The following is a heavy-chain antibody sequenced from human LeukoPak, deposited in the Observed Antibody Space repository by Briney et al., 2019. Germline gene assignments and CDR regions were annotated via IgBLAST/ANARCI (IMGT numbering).Heavy chain of an antibody. V-gene: IGHV4-38-2*02. J-gene: IGHJ3*02. CDR2: IYHSGST. CDR1: GYSISSGYY. CDR3: ARAWRNDILTGYYKPPDDAFDI. D-gene: IGHD3-9*01. Sequence: SETLSLTCTVSGYSISSGYYWGWIRRPPGKGLEWIGSIYHSGSTYYNPSLKSRVTISVDTSKNQFSLKLSSVTAADMAVYYCARAWRNDILTGYYKPPDDAFDIWGQGTMVTVSS.